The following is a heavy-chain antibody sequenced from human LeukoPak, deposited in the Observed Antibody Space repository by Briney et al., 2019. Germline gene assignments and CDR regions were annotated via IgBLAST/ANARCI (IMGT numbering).Heavy chain of an antibody. Sequence: GGSLRLSCVASGFTFSTYTMNWVRQAPGKGLEWVSFISSSGRTIYYADSVKGRFTISRNNAKNSLYLQMNSLRAEDTGLYFCARVSTGTDFDYWGQGTLVTVSS. CDR2: ISSSGRTI. CDR3: ARVSTGTDFDY. V-gene: IGHV3-48*01. D-gene: IGHD1-7*01. J-gene: IGHJ4*02. CDR1: GFTFSTYT.